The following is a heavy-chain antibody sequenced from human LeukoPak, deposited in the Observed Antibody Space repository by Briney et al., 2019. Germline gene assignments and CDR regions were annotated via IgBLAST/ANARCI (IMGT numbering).Heavy chain of an antibody. J-gene: IGHJ4*02. CDR1: RYGFTCYY. D-gene: IGHD3-10*01. V-gene: IGHV1-46*03. Sequence: ASVKVSCKPFRYGFTCYYIHCVRHAPGQRLECMGIINPSVGGTTYARKFQGRVTMTRDTSTRTVYMELSSLRSEGTAVYYCARHGSGRYYPAEGRVDYWGQGTMVTVSS. CDR3: ARHGSGRYYPAEGRVDY. CDR2: INPSVGGT.